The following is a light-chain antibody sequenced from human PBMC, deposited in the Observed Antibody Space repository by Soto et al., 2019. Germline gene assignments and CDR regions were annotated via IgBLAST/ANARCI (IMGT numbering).Light chain of an antibody. CDR2: AAS. Sequence: EAVLTQSPGTVSLSPGERATLSCRASQSVTSNYLAWYQQKPGQAPRLLIYAASSRATGIPDRFSGSGSGTAFSLSISRLEAEDFAVYYCHQYGSSITWTFGQGTKVESK. CDR1: QSVTSNY. J-gene: IGKJ1*01. V-gene: IGKV3-20*01. CDR3: HQYGSSITWT.